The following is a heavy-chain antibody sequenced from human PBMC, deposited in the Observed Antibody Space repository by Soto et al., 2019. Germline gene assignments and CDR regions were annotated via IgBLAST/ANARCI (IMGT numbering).Heavy chain of an antibody. Sequence: QVQLVQSGAEVKKPGSSVKVSCKASGGTFSSYAISWVRQAPGQGLEWMGGIIPIFGTANYAQKFQGRVTITADESTSTAYMELSSLRSEDTAVYYCARHSGGECSGGSCYVWYFDLWGRGTLVTVSS. CDR3: ARHSGGECSGGSCYVWYFDL. V-gene: IGHV1-69*01. CDR1: GGTFSSYA. J-gene: IGHJ2*01. D-gene: IGHD2-15*01. CDR2: IIPIFGTA.